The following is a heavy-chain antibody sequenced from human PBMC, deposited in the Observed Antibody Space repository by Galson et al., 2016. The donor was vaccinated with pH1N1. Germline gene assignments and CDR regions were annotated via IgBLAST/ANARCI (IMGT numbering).Heavy chain of an antibody. CDR2: IYWDDDK. D-gene: IGHD4-17*01. Sequence: PALVKPTQTLTLTCTFSGFSLSTSGVGVGWIRQPPGKALEWLALIYWDDDKRYSPSLKSRLTITKDTSKNQVVLTMTHMDPVDTATYYCARNGYGDYVGYFDYWGQGTLVTVSS. CDR1: GFSLSTSGVG. V-gene: IGHV2-5*02. CDR3: ARNGYGDYVGYFDY. J-gene: IGHJ4*02.